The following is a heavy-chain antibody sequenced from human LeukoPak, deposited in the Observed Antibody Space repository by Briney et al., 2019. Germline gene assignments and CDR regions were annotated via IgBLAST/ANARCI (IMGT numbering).Heavy chain of an antibody. CDR2: IYYSGST. J-gene: IGHJ4*02. CDR1: GGSISSYY. CDR3: ATQRYSGSYYGLIDY. Sequence: SETLSLTCTVSGGSISSYYWSWIRQPPGKGLEWIGYIYYSGSTNYNPSLKSRVTISVDTSKNQFSLKLSSVTAADTAVYYCATQRYSGSYYGLIDYWGQGTLVTVSS. D-gene: IGHD1-26*01. V-gene: IGHV4-59*12.